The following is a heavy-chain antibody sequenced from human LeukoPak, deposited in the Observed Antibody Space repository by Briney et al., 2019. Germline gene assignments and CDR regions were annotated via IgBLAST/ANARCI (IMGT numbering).Heavy chain of an antibody. CDR2: ISSSSSYI. CDR1: GFTFSSYS. D-gene: IGHD2-2*01. Sequence: GGSLRLSCAASGFTFSSYSMNWVRLAPGKGLEWVSSISSSSSYIYYADSVKGRFTISRDNAKNSLYLQMNSLRAEDTAVYYCARDKGIVVVPAAMNYYYYGMDVWGQGTTVTVSS. CDR3: ARDKGIVVVPAAMNYYYYGMDV. J-gene: IGHJ6*02. V-gene: IGHV3-21*01.